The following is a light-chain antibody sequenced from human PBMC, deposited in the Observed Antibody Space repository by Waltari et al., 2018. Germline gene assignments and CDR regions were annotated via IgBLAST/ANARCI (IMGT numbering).Light chain of an antibody. CDR3: SAKGGSNNLV. V-gene: IGLV2-8*01. Sequence: QSALTQPPSASGSPGQSVTISCTGTSSDVGSYTSVPWFQQHPGKAPKLIIYEVSKRASGVPDRFSGSKSANTASLTVSGLQAEDDADYYCSAKGGSNNLVFGGGTKLTVL. CDR1: SSDVGSYTS. CDR2: EVS. J-gene: IGLJ3*02.